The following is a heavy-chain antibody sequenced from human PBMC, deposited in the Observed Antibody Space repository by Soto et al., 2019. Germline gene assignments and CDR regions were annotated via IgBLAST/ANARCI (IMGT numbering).Heavy chain of an antibody. D-gene: IGHD4-17*01. J-gene: IGHJ6*03. CDR2: ISSSSSTI. Sequence: GGSLRLSCAASGFTFSSYCMNWVRQAPGKGLEWVSYISSSSSTIYYADSVKGRFTISRDNAKNSLYLQMNSLIAEDTAVYYCARTLNYGDYGTYYYYYYMDVWGKGTTVTVSS. CDR3: ARTLNYGDYGTYYYYYYMDV. V-gene: IGHV3-48*01. CDR1: GFTFSSYC.